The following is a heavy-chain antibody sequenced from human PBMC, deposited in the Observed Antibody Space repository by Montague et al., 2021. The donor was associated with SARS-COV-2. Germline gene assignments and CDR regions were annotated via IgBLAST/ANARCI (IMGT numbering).Heavy chain of an antibody. J-gene: IGHJ4*02. D-gene: IGHD1-1*01. CDR2: IPYRGDP. V-gene: IGHV4-39*01. Sequence: SETLSLTCTVSGGSISSSNYYWGWVRQSPGKGLEWIGSIPYRGDPYYNPSLKSRLTISVDTSQNQFSLKLSSVTAADTAVYYCAKPLATGNYYYWGQGTLVTVSS. CDR3: AKPLATGNYYY. CDR1: GGSISSSNYY.